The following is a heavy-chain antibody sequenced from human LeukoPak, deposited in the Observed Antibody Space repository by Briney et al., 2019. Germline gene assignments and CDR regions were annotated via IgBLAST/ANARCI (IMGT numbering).Heavy chain of an antibody. CDR2: ISAYNGNT. V-gene: IGHV1-18*04. D-gene: IGHD6-19*01. CDR1: GYTFTSYY. CDR3: ARREQWLVGDDY. J-gene: IGHJ4*02. Sequence: ASVKVSCKASGYTFTSYYMHWVRQAPGQGLEWMGWISAYNGNTNYAQKFQGRVTMTTDTSTSTAYMELRSLRSDDTAVYYCARREQWLVGDDYWGQGTLVTVFS.